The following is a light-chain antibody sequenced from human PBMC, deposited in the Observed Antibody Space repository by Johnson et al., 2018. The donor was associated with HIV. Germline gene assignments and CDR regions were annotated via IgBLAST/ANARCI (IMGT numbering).Light chain of an antibody. CDR1: SSNIGNNY. CDR2: ENN. CDR3: GTWDSSLYVFV. V-gene: IGLV1-51*02. Sequence: QSVLTQPPSVSAAPGQKVTISCSGSSSNIGNNYVSWYQQLPGTAPKLLIYENNKRPSGIPDRFSGSKSATSATLVITGLQTGDEADYYCGTWDSSLYVFVFGSGTQFTVL. J-gene: IGLJ1*01.